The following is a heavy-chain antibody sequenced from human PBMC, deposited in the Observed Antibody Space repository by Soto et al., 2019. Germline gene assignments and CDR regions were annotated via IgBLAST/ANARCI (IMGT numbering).Heavy chain of an antibody. J-gene: IGHJ2*01. D-gene: IGHD4-17*01. CDR1: GGSISGYY. CDR2: INHSGST. V-gene: IGHV4-34*01. Sequence: PSDTLSLTCAVYGGSISGYYWSWIRQPPGKGLEWIGEINHSGSTNFNPSLKSRVSISVDTSKKQFSLKLSSVTAADTAVYYCAAHLKTTVTAYWYFDLWGRGTLDTVSS. CDR3: AAHLKTTVTAYWYFDL.